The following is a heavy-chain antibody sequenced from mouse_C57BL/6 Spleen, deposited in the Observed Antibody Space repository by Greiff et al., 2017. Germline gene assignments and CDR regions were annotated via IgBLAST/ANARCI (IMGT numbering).Heavy chain of an antibody. CDR3: ARIDYGSCFDY. CDR2: IDPSDSYT. D-gene: IGHD1-1*01. J-gene: IGHJ2*01. Sequence: QVQLQQPGAELVMPGASVKLSCKASGYTFTSYWMHWVKQRPGQGLEWIGEIDPSDSYTNYNQKFKGKSTLTVDKSSSTAYMQLSSLTSEYSAVYYGARIDYGSCFDYWGQGTTLTVSS. CDR1: GYTFTSYW. V-gene: IGHV1-69*01.